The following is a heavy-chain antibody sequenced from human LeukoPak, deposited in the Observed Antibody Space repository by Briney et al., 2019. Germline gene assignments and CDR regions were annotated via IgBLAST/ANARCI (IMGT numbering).Heavy chain of an antibody. CDR2: IYYSGST. D-gene: IGHD4-17*01. CDR3: ARESAGDYVAHFDY. V-gene: IGHV4-59*01. Sequence: PSETLSLTCTVSGGSISSYYWSWIRQPPGKGLEWIGYIYYSGSTNYNPSLKSRVTISVDTSKNQFSLKLSSVTAADTAVYYCARESAGDYVAHFDYWGQGTLVTVSS. J-gene: IGHJ4*02. CDR1: GGSISSYY.